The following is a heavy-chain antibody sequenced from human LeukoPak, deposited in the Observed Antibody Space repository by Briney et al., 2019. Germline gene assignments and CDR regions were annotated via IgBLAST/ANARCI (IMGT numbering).Heavy chain of an antibody. CDR3: ARGYGDYGGEDFDY. CDR2: IKQDGSGK. CDR1: GFTFSSYW. V-gene: IGHV3-7*04. J-gene: IGHJ4*02. Sequence: GGSLRLSCAASGFTFSSYWMSWVRQAPGKGLEWVANIKQDGSGKYCVDSVKGRFTISRDNAKNSLSLQMNSLRAEDTAVYYCARGYGDYGGEDFDYWGQGTLVTVSS. D-gene: IGHD4-17*01.